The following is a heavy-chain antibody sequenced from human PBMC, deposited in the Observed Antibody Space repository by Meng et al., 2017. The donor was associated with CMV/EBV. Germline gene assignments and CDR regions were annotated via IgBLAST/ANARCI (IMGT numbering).Heavy chain of an antibody. CDR3: AAKDLAFDY. Sequence: SLKISCTASGFTFSNYEMNWVRQAPGEGLEWVSGISWNSGSIGYADSVKGRFTISRDNAKNSLYLQMNSLRAEDTALYYCAAKDLAFDYWGQGTLVTVSS. CDR1: GFTFSNYE. CDR2: ISWNSGSI. D-gene: IGHD5-12*01. J-gene: IGHJ4*02. V-gene: IGHV3-9*01.